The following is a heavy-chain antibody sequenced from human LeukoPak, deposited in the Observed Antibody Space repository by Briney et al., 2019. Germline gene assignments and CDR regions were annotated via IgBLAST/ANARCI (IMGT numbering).Heavy chain of an antibody. CDR2: ISSNTSGT. CDR3: AKASSGTSSASSN. Sequence: PGGSLRLSCAASGFTFSSYAMSWVRQAPGKGLEWVSVISSNTSGTYYADSVRGRFTISRDNSRNTLYLQMNSLRAEDTAIYYCAKASSGTSSASSNWGQGTLVTVSS. V-gene: IGHV3-23*01. D-gene: IGHD6-19*01. J-gene: IGHJ4*02. CDR1: GFTFSSYA.